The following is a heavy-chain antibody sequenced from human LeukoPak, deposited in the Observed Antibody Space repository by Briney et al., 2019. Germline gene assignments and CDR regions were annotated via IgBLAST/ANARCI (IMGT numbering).Heavy chain of an antibody. CDR2: IYYSGNT. Sequence: SETLSLTCIVSGGSISSGDYYWSWIRQPPGKGLEWIGYIYYSGNTYYNPSLKSRLTVSIGASKNQFSLKLTSVTAADTAVYFCGRGENFDDYWGQGTLVTVSS. CDR3: GRGENFDDY. CDR1: GGSISSGDYY. V-gene: IGHV4-30-4*01. D-gene: IGHD3-9*01. J-gene: IGHJ4*02.